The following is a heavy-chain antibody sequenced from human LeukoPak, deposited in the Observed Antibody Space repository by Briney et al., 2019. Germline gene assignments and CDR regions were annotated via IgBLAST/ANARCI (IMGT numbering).Heavy chain of an antibody. Sequence: PGRTLRLSCAASGFTFSSYAMHWVRQAPGKGLEWVAVISYDGSNKYYADSVKGRFTISRDNSKNTLYLQMNSLRAEDTAVYYCAREGVLTPTYYYDSSSWAFDIWGQGTMVTVSS. V-gene: IGHV3-30-3*01. J-gene: IGHJ3*02. CDR2: ISYDGSNK. D-gene: IGHD3-22*01. CDR3: AREGVLTPTYYYDSSSWAFDI. CDR1: GFTFSSYA.